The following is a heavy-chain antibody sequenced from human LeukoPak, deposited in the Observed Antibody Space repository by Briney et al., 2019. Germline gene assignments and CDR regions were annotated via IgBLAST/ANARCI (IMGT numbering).Heavy chain of an antibody. CDR3: ARVLRYCSGGNCYSGGLGYMDV. D-gene: IGHD2-15*01. CDR1: GFTFTDTY. CDR2: ISPSGTDI. Sequence: RGGSLRLSCAVSGFTFTDTYMTWIRQAPGKGLESLSYISPSGTDISYADSVKGRFTISRDNAKNSLFLQMNSLRAEDTAVYYCARVLRYCSGGNCYSGGLGYMDVWGKGTTVTISS. V-gene: IGHV3-11*01. J-gene: IGHJ6*03.